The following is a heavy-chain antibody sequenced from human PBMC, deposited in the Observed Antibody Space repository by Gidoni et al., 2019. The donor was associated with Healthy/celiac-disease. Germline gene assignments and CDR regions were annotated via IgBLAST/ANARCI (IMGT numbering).Heavy chain of an antibody. CDR3: ARDPEVAFGDESLTDY. Sequence: EVQLVESGGGLVQPGGSLRLSCAAPGFTFSSYWMHWVRQAPGKGLVWVSRINSDGSSKSYADSVKGRFTIYRDNAKNTLYLQMNSLRAEDTAVYYCARDPEVAFGDESLTDYWGQGTLVTVSS. CDR1: GFTFSSYW. D-gene: IGHD3-10*01. V-gene: IGHV3-74*01. J-gene: IGHJ4*02. CDR2: INSDGSSK.